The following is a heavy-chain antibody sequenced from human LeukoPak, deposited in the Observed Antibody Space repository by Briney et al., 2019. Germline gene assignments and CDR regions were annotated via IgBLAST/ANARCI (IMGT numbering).Heavy chain of an antibody. J-gene: IGHJ5*01. V-gene: IGHV3-13*01. Sequence: GGSLRLSCAASGFTFSSYDMHWVRQATGKGLEWVSAIGTAGDTYYPGSVKGRFTISRENAKNSLYLQMNSLRAEDTAVYYCNILRFLEWAGGWFDSWGQGTLVTVSS. CDR1: GFTFSSYD. CDR3: NILRFLEWAGGWFDS. D-gene: IGHD3-3*01. CDR2: IGTAGDT.